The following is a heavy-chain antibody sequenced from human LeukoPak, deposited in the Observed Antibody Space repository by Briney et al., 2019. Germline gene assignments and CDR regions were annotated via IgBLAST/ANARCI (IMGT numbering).Heavy chain of an antibody. D-gene: IGHD6-19*01. CDR2: ISAYNGNT. V-gene: IGHV1-18*01. Sequence: ASVKVSCKASGYTFTSYGISWGRPAPGQGLEWMGWISAYNGNTNYPQKLQGRVTMTTDTSTSTAYMELRSLRSDDTAVYYCARTMQQWLVDAAGGDYWGQGTLVTVSS. CDR3: ARTMQQWLVDAAGGDY. CDR1: GYTFTSYG. J-gene: IGHJ4*02.